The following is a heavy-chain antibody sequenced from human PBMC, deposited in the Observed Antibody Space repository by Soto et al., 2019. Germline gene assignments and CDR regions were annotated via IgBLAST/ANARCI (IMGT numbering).Heavy chain of an antibody. CDR2: IIGSGTAT. CDR1: GFTFTTCA. V-gene: IGHV3-23*01. D-gene: IGHD1-26*01. J-gene: IGHJ6*02. Sequence: PGGSLRPSCEAPGFTFTTCAMIWVARAPGKAREGVSGIIGSGTATFYADSSKGRFPFSRTNSKTTLYLQMATSRAGATPANSVVRDLVRSYYGAIYYGVDVWGQGTTVTVSS. CDR3: VRDLVRSYYGAIYYGVDV.